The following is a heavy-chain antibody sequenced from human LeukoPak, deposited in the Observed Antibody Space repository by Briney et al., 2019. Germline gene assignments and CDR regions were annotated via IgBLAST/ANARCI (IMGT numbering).Heavy chain of an antibody. CDR1: GGSVSSGSYY. D-gene: IGHD3-10*01. CDR2: IYYSGST. V-gene: IGHV4-61*01. CDR3: ARMYYYGSGSYWYYFDY. J-gene: IGHJ4*02. Sequence: PSETLSLTCTVSGGSVSSGSYYWSWIRQPPGKGLEWLGYIYYSGSTNYNPSLKSRVTISVDTSKNQFSLKLSSVTAADTAVYYCARMYYYGSGSYWYYFDYGGQGTLVTVS.